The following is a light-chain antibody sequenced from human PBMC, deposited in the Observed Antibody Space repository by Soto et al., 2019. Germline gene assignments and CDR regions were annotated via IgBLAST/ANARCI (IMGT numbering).Light chain of an antibody. Sequence: EIALRQIPGTLSLSPGERATLSCRASQSVSRNYLAWYQQKPGQAPRLLIYDASSRPTGIPVRFSGSGSGTDFTLTISRLEPEDFAVYHCQQYGSSPWTFGLGTKVEIK. J-gene: IGKJ1*01. CDR1: QSVSRNY. CDR3: QQYGSSPWT. V-gene: IGKV3-20*01. CDR2: DAS.